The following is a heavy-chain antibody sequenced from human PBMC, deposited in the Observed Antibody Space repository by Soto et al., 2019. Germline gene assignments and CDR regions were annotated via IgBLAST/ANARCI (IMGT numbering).Heavy chain of an antibody. D-gene: IGHD3-22*01. CDR1: GYTLTELS. J-gene: IGHJ6*02. V-gene: IGHV1-24*01. CDR2: FDPEDGET. Sequence: GASVKVSCKVSGYTLTELSMHWVRQAPRKGLEWMGGFDPEDGETIYAQKFQGRVTMTEDTSTDTAYMELSSLRSEDTAVYYCATGSPDSSGYPRSLYYYYGMDVWGQGTTVTVSS. CDR3: ATGSPDSSGYPRSLYYYYGMDV.